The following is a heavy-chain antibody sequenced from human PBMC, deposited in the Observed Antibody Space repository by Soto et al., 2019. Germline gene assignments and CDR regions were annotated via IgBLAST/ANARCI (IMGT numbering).Heavy chain of an antibody. V-gene: IGHV3-7*03. J-gene: IGHJ6*02. D-gene: IGHD3-3*01. CDR3: ARDEGGVGYYTGPYYYGMDV. Sequence: GSLRLSCAASGFTFTRYWMNWVRQAPGKGLEWLANIKEDGSEKFYVDSVKGRFTISRDNAQNSVYLQMNSLRGEDTAVYYCARDEGGVGYYTGPYYYGMDVWGQGTTVTVSS. CDR1: GFTFTRYW. CDR2: IKEDGSEK.